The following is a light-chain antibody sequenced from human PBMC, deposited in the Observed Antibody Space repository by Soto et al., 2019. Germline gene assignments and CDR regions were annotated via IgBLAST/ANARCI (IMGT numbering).Light chain of an antibody. V-gene: IGKV1-8*01. CDR2: DAS. CDR1: QGISSH. J-gene: IGKJ4*01. Sequence: AIRMTQSPSSFSASTGDTVTITCRASQGISSHLAWYQQKPGKAPKLLIFDASTLQSGVSSRFTGSGSGADFTLTITCLQSEDFANYYCQQYYSYPLTFGGGNKVEIK. CDR3: QQYYSYPLT.